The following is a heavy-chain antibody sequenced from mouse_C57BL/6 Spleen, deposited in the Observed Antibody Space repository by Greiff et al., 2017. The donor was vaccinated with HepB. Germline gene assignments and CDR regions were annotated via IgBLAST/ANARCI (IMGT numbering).Heavy chain of an antibody. V-gene: IGHV5-4*01. CDR3: ARDGVYYGNYDAMDY. Sequence: EVNVVESGGGLVKPGGSLKLSCAASGFTFSSYAMSWVRQTPEKRLEWVATISDGGSYTYYPDNVKGRFTISRDNAKNNLYLQMSHLKSEDTAMYYCARDGVYYGNYDAMDYWGQGTSVTVSS. D-gene: IGHD2-1*01. CDR2: ISDGGSYT. J-gene: IGHJ4*01. CDR1: GFTFSSYA.